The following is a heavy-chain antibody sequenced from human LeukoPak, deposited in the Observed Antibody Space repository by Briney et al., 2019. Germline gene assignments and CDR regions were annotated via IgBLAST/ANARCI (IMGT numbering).Heavy chain of an antibody. V-gene: IGHV4-59*01. Sequence: KSSETLSLTCTVSGGSISPYYWSWIRQSPGKGLEWIGYIYYNGDTNYNPSLKSRVTISSDSSKNQFSLKLSSVTAADTAVYYCAQYIRQSGTYYFDYWGQGTLVTVSS. CDR2: IYYNGDT. CDR1: GGSISPYY. D-gene: IGHD3-10*01. CDR3: AQYIRQSGTYYFDY. J-gene: IGHJ4*02.